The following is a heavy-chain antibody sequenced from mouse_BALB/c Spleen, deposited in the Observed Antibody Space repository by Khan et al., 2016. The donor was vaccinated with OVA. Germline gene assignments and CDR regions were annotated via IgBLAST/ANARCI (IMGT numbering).Heavy chain of an antibody. D-gene: IGHD2-3*01. CDR3: ARHGNDGYPTPHYYTMDY. Sequence: QVQLKESGPGLVAPSQSLSITCTISGFSLTSYGVHWVRQPPGKGLEWLVVIWSDGTTTYNSALKSRLSISKDNSKSQVFLKMNSLQTDDTAMYYCARHGNDGYPTPHYYTMDYWGQGTSVTVSS. CDR1: GFSLTSYG. J-gene: IGHJ4*01. CDR2: IWSDGTT. V-gene: IGHV2-6-1*01.